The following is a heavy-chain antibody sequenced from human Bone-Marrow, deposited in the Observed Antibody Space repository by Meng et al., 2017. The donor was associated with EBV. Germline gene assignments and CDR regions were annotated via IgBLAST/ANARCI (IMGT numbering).Heavy chain of an antibody. J-gene: IGHJ4*02. V-gene: IGHV4-39*07. CDR2: FYSVATT. CDR1: GGSISTPNYD. Sequence: QLPLPESGPGLVNPSGPLALICTVSGGSISTPNYDWGWIRQPPGKGLEWIGTFYSVATTFYNPSLKSRLTISVDTSKNQFSLRLNSVTAADTAVYYCVRGYDYGDYVDFWGQGTLVTVSS. CDR3: VRGYDYGDYVDF. D-gene: IGHD4-17*01.